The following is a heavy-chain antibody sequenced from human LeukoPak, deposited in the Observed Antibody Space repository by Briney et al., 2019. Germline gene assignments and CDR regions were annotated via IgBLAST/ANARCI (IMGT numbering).Heavy chain of an antibody. CDR3: ARELGSDYGGYSP. CDR2: IYATGNT. D-gene: IGHD4-23*01. V-gene: IGHV4-61*02. CDR1: GGSMRSDSSF. J-gene: IGHJ5*02. Sequence: SETLSLTCSVPGGSMRSDSSFWSWIRQPAGKGLEWIGRIYATGNTNYNPSLERRFTISVETSKNQFILELTSVTAADTAVYYCARELGSDYGGYSPWGQGTLVSVS.